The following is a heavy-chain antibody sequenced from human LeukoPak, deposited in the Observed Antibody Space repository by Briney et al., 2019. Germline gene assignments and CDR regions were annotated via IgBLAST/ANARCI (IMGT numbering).Heavy chain of an antibody. CDR1: GGSISSYY. D-gene: IGHD4-17*01. Sequence: PSETLSLTCTVSGGSISSYYWSWIRQPPGKGLEWIGYIYYSGSTNYNPSLKSRVTISVDTSKNQFSLKLSSVTAADTAVYYCARDYYGDYRFDYWGQGILVTVSS. CDR2: IYYSGST. J-gene: IGHJ4*02. V-gene: IGHV4-59*01. CDR3: ARDYYGDYRFDY.